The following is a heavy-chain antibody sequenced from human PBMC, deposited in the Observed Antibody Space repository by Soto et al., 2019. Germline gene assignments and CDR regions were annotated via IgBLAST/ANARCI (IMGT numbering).Heavy chain of an antibody. D-gene: IGHD2-2*01. CDR1: GYTFTSYG. J-gene: IGHJ4*02. Sequence: GASVKVSCKASGYTFTSYGISWERQAPGQGLEWMGWISAYNGNTNYAQKLQGRVTMTTDTSTSTAYMELRSLRSDDTAVYYCARDLVVVPAATPLDYWGQGTLVTVSS. CDR2: ISAYNGNT. V-gene: IGHV1-18*01. CDR3: ARDLVVVPAATPLDY.